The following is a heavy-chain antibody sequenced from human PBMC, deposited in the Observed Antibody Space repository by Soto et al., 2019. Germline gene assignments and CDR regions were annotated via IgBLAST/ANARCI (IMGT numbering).Heavy chain of an antibody. D-gene: IGHD2-2*01. CDR3: ARPIPRGGVWSSTTCSGRRDAFDL. Sequence: SETLSLTCGVYGGSFSDFYWSWIRQSPGKGLQWIGEINHSGSTNYSPSLKSRVTISVDTSKSQFSLNVKSVTAADTAVYYCARPIPRGGVWSSTTCSGRRDAFDLWGQGIKVTVSS. J-gene: IGHJ3*01. CDR1: GGSFSDFY. CDR2: INHSGST. V-gene: IGHV4-34*01.